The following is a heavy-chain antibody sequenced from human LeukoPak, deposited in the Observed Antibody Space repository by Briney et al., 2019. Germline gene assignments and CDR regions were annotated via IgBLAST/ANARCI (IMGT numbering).Heavy chain of an antibody. CDR1: GGSISSGGYY. V-gene: IGHV4-31*03. CDR2: IYYSGST. CDR3: ARARSWLRIDY. D-gene: IGHD6-13*01. Sequence: PSQTLSLTCTVSGGSISSGGYYWSWIRQHPGKGLEWIGYIYYSGSTYYNPSLKSRVIISVDTSKNQFSLKLSSVTAADTAVYYCARARSWLRIDYWGQGALVTVSS. J-gene: IGHJ4*02.